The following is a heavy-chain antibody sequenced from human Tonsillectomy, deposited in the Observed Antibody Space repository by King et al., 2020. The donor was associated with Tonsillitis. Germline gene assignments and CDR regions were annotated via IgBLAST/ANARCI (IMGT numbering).Heavy chain of an antibody. CDR3: TTDLDYYDSSGQRFDY. D-gene: IGHD3-22*01. CDR1: GFTFSNAW. CDR2: IKSKTDDGTT. J-gene: IGHJ4*02. V-gene: IGHV3-15*01. Sequence: VQLVESGGGLVKPGGSLRPSCAASGFTFSNAWMSWVRQAPGKGLEWVGGIKSKTDDGTTDYAAPVKGRFTISKDDSKYTLYLQMNSLKTEDTAVYYCTTDLDYYDSSGQRFDYWGQGTLVTVSS.